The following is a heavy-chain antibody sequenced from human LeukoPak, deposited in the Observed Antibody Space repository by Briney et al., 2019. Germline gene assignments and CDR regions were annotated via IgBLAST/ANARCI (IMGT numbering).Heavy chain of an antibody. D-gene: IGHD4-11*01. V-gene: IGHV4-61*02. CDR3: ARESDYSNNVDY. CDR2: IYSSGST. CDR1: GDSISSGNYY. J-gene: IGHJ4*02. Sequence: SQTLSLTCTVSGDSISSGNYYWRWIRQPAGTGLEWIGRIYSSGSTNYNPSLKSRVTMSIDTSKNQFSLKLTSVTAADTAVYYCARESDYSNNVDYWGQGTLVTVSS.